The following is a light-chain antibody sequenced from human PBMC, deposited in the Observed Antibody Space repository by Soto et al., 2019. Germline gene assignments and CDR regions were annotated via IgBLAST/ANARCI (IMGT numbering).Light chain of an antibody. CDR1: QSVGS. J-gene: IGKJ2*01. Sequence: EIVMTQSPATLSVSPGERATLSCRASQSVGSLAWYQQKPGQTPRLLVYAASTRATGKPARFSGSGSGTEFTLTISSLQSEDFAVYYCQQYDNWPHTFGQGTKLEIK. V-gene: IGKV3D-15*01. CDR2: AAS. CDR3: QQYDNWPHT.